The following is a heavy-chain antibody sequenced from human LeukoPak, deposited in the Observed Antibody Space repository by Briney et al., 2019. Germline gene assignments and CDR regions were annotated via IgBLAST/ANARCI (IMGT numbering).Heavy chain of an antibody. J-gene: IGHJ4*02. CDR1: GFSFSDYY. D-gene: IGHD2-8*01. CDR2: ISPSGSTI. Sequence: GGSLRLSCEASGFSFSDYYMTWIRQAPGKGLEWVSYISPSGSTIRNADSVKGRFTISRDNTRNSLYLQMSSLRADDTAVYYYARAGRGFTYGYSDSWGQGTLVTVSS. V-gene: IGHV3-11*01. CDR3: ARAGRGFTYGYSDS.